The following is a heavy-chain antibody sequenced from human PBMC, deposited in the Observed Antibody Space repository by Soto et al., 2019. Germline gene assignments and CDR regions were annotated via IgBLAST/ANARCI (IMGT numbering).Heavy chain of an antibody. CDR1: GGTFSSYA. V-gene: IGHV1-69*13. Sequence: SVKVSCKASGGTFSSYAISWVRQAPGQGLEWMGGIIPIFGTANYAQKFQGRVTITADESTSTAYMELSSLRSEDTAVYYCASRADWFSGYHYYYGMDVSGQGTTVTVSS. CDR2: IIPIFGTA. CDR3: ASRADWFSGYHYYYGMDV. J-gene: IGHJ6*02. D-gene: IGHD3-9*01.